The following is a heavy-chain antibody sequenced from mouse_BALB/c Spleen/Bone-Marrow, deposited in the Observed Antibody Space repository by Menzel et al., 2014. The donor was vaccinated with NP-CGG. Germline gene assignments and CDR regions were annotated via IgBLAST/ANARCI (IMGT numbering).Heavy chain of an antibody. D-gene: IGHD4-1*01. CDR3: ARHANWDWFAY. J-gene: IGHJ3*01. CDR2: INSDGGST. CDR1: EYEFSSPD. V-gene: IGHV5-2*01. Sequence: EVQGGESVGGLLQPRESLKLYCESHEYEFSSPDMSWVCKSPQKRLVMVAAINSDGGSTYYPDTRKGRFIIARDNTKKTLYLQMSSLRSEDTALYYCARHANWDWFAYWGQGTLVTVSA.